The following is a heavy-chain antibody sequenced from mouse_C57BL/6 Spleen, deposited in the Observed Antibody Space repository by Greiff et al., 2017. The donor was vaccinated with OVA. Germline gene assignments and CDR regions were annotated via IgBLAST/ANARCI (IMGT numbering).Heavy chain of an antibody. V-gene: IGHV1-31*01. D-gene: IGHD1-1*01. CDR1: GYSFTGYY. CDR2: IYPYNGVS. Sequence: EVQLKESGPELVKPGASVKISCKASGYSFTGYYMHWVKQSHGNILDWIGYIYPYNGVSSYNQKFKGKATLTVDKSSSTAYMELRSLTSEDSAVYYCARPGGSSYLAWFAYWGQGTLVTVSA. CDR3: ARPGGSSYLAWFAY. J-gene: IGHJ3*01.